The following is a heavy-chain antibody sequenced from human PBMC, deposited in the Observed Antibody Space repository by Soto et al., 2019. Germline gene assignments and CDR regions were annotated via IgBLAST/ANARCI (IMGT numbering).Heavy chain of an antibody. D-gene: IGHD6-19*01. CDR1: GFTFSSYG. V-gene: IGHV3-30*18. CDR3: AKVAVAGGIPEY. J-gene: IGHJ4*02. Sequence: QVQLVESGGGVVQPGRSLRLSCAASGFTFSSYGMHWVRQAPGKGLEWVAVISYDGSNKYYADSVKGRFTISRDNSKNTLYLRMNSLRAEDTAVYYCAKVAVAGGIPEYWGQGTLVTVSS. CDR2: ISYDGSNK.